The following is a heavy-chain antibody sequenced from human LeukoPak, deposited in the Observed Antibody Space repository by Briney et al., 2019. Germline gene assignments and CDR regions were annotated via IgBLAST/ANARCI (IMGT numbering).Heavy chain of an antibody. J-gene: IGHJ6*02. Sequence: GGSLRLSCAASAFTFSGSAMHWVRQASGKGLEWAGRIRSKANSYATAYAASVKGRFTISRDDSKNTAYLQMNSLKTEDTAVYYCTRWPGSNYYGSGSPQHYGMDVWGQGTTVTVSS. CDR3: TRWPGSNYYGSGSPQHYGMDV. CDR1: AFTFSGSA. D-gene: IGHD3-10*01. V-gene: IGHV3-73*01. CDR2: IRSKANSYAT.